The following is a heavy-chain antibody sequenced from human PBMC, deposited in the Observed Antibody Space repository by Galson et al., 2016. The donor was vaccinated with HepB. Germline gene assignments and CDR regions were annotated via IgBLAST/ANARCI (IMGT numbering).Heavy chain of an antibody. CDR2: ISTNGATI. V-gene: IGHV3-48*04. Sequence: LRLSCAASGFTFTTHTMNWVRQAPGKGLESISYISTNGATIHYADSVKGRFTISRDNAKNSLFLQMNTLRVEDTAVYYCTREFDLWGRGTRVTVSS. CDR3: TREFDL. J-gene: IGHJ2*01. CDR1: GFTFTTHT.